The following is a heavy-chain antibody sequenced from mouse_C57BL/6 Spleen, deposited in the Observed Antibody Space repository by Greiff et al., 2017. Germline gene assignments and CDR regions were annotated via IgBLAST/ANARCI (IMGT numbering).Heavy chain of an antibody. J-gene: IGHJ4*01. Sequence: VHVKQSGPELVKPGASVKISCKASGYSFTDYNMNWVKQSNGKSLEWIGVINPNYGTTSYNQKFKGKATLTVDQSSSTAYMQLNSLTSEDSAVYYCAREGLYGNYDAMDYWGQGTSVTVSS. CDR2: INPNYGTT. CDR1: GYSFTDYN. V-gene: IGHV1-39*01. CDR3: AREGLYGNYDAMDY. D-gene: IGHD2-1*01.